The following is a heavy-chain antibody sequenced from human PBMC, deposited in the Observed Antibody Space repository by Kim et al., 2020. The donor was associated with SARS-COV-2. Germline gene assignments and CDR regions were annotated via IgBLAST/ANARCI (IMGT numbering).Heavy chain of an antibody. D-gene: IGHD3-22*01. CDR3: ARELKYYYDSSGYYYYDY. CDR1: GDSVSSNSAA. Sequence: SQTLSLTCAISGDSVSSNSAAWNWIRQSPSRGLEWLGRTYYRSKWYNDYAVSVKSRITINPDTSKNQFSLQLSSVTPEDTAVYYCARELKYYYDSSGYYYYDYWGQGTLVTVSS. CDR2: TYYRSKWYN. V-gene: IGHV6-1*01. J-gene: IGHJ4*02.